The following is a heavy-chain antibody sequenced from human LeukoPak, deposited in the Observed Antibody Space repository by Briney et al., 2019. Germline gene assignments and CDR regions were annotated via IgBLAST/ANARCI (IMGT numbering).Heavy chain of an antibody. D-gene: IGHD3-9*01. CDR3: ARVPNLTPYGMDV. V-gene: IGHV4-39*07. CDR1: GGSISSSSYY. J-gene: IGHJ6*02. Sequence: SETLSLTCTVSGGSISSSSYYWGWIRQPPGKGLEWIGSIYYSGSTYYNPSLKSRVTMSVDTSKNQFSLKLSSVTAADTAVYYCARVPNLTPYGMDVWGQGTTVTVSS. CDR2: IYYSGST.